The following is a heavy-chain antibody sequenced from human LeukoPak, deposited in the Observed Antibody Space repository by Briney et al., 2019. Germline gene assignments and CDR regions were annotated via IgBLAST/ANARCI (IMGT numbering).Heavy chain of an antibody. CDR1: GYSICRGDY. Sequence: SRTLSLTCTVSGYSICRGDYWGWVRQPPRKGMEWIGSVYPSGRTYYNPSLKRRVTISEETSKTQVSLILTSVTAQPPARHYIARDSCRSGSCYDNRGYFDDWGQGTLVTVSS. CDR2: VYPSGRT. V-gene: IGHV4-38-2*02. J-gene: IGHJ4*02. CDR3: ARDSCRSGSCYDNRGYFDD. D-gene: IGHD2-15*01.